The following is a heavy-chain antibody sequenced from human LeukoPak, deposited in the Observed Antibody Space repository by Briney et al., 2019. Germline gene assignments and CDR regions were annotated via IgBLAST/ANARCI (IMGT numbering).Heavy chain of an antibody. D-gene: IGHD6-13*01. V-gene: IGHV3-9*01. CDR2: ISWNSGSI. CDR1: GFTFDDYA. Sequence: GGSLRLSCAASGFTFDDYAMHWVRQAPGKGLEWVSGISWNSGSIGYADSVKGRFTISRDNAKNSLYLQMNSLRAEDTALYYCAKEFRAAAGYYFDYWVQGTLVTVSS. CDR3: AKEFRAAAGYYFDY. J-gene: IGHJ4*02.